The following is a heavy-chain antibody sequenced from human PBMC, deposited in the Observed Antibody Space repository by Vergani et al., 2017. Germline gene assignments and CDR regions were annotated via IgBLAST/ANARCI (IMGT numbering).Heavy chain of an antibody. J-gene: IGHJ4*02. D-gene: IGHD3-22*01. CDR1: GDSVISTDYH. V-gene: IGHV4-30-4*08. CDR2: IYYSGST. Sequence: QVQLQESGPGLVKPSETLSLTCTVSGDSVISTDYHWGWIRQPPGKGLEWIGYIYYSGSTYYNPSLKSRVTISVDTSKNQFSLKLSSVTAADTAVYYCARRKYYYDSSGYYYYFDYWGQGTLVTVSS. CDR3: ARRKYYYDSSGYYYYFDY.